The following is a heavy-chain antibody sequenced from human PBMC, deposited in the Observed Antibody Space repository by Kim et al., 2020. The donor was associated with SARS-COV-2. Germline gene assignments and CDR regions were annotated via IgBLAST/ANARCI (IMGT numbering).Heavy chain of an antibody. Sequence: SETLSLTCAVYGGSFSGYYWSWICQPPGKGLEWIGEINHSGSTNYNPSLKSRVTISVDTSKNKFSLKLSSVTAADTAVYYCARGRSGRYFDYWGQGTLVT. V-gene: IGHV4-34*01. J-gene: IGHJ4*02. D-gene: IGHD3-3*01. CDR1: GGSFSGYY. CDR2: INHSGST. CDR3: ARGRSGRYFDY.